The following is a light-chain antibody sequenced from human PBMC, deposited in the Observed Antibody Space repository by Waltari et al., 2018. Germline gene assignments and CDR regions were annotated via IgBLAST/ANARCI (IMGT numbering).Light chain of an antibody. J-gene: IGKJ1*01. CDR3: QHYVRLPAT. V-gene: IGKV3-20*01. Sequence: EIVLTRSPGILSLSPGERATLSCRASQSVSRTLAWYQQRPGQAPRLLIYGASSRATGIPDRFSGGGSGTDFSLTISRLEPEDFAVYYCQHYVRLPATFGQGTKVEIK. CDR1: QSVSRT. CDR2: GAS.